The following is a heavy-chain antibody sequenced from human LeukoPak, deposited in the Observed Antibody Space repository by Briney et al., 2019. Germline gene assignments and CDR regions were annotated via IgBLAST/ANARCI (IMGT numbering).Heavy chain of an antibody. V-gene: IGHV4-39*01. CDR3: ASKMGYFAH. D-gene: IGHD5-24*01. CDR1: GDTITSSRYY. CDR2: IFYTEST. J-gene: IGHJ4*02. Sequence: KPSETLSLTCSVSGDTITSSRYYWGWIRQSPGKGLEWIGNIFYTESTYYNPSLKSRVTISFDTSKNQFSLKLNSVTAADTAVYYCASKMGYFAHWGQGTLVTVSS.